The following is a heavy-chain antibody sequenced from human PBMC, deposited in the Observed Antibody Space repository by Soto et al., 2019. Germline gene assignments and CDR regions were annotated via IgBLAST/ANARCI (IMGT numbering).Heavy chain of an antibody. V-gene: IGHV4-61*01. Sequence: QLLESGPGLVKPSETLSLTCTVSGGSVNSGYYYWSWIRQPPGKGLEWIGYIYYSGSSNYTPSLKSRVTISIDTSKNQLSLKLSSVTAADTAVYYCARGLVSQLERRGHFEYWGQGTLVTVSS. J-gene: IGHJ4*02. CDR1: GGSVNSGYYY. D-gene: IGHD1-1*01. CDR2: IYYSGSS. CDR3: ARGLVSQLERRGHFEY.